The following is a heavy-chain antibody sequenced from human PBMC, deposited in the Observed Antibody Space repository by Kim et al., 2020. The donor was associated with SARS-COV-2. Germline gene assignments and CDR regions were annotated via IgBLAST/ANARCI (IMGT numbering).Heavy chain of an antibody. CDR1: GYTLTELS. J-gene: IGHJ4*02. Sequence: ASVKVSCKVSGYTLTELSMHWVRQAPGKGLEWMGGFDPEDGETIYAQKFQGRVTMTEDTSTDTAYMELSSLRSEDTAVYYCATDLGSSGWYWNWGQGTLVTVSS. V-gene: IGHV1-24*01. D-gene: IGHD6-19*01. CDR2: FDPEDGET. CDR3: ATDLGSSGWYWN.